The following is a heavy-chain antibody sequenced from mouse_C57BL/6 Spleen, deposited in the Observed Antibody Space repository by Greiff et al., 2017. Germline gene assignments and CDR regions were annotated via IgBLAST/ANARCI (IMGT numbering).Heavy chain of an antibody. CDR3: ARSTFLNYAMDY. J-gene: IGHJ4*01. Sequence: EVKLVESGGGLVKPGGSLKLSCAASGFTFSDYGMHWVRQAPEKGLEWVAYISSGSSTIYYADTVKGRFTISRDNAKNTLFLQMTSLRSEDTAMYYCARSTFLNYAMDYWGQGTSVTVSS. D-gene: IGHD5-5*01. V-gene: IGHV5-17*01. CDR1: GFTFSDYG. CDR2: ISSGSSTI.